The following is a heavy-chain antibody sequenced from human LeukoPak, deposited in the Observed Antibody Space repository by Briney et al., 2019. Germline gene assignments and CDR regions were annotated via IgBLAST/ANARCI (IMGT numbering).Heavy chain of an antibody. V-gene: IGHV1-18*01. D-gene: IGHD2-21*02. CDR2: ISAYNDKT. J-gene: IGHJ3*02. Sequence: ASVKVSCKASGYTFPNYGINWVRQAPGQGLEWMGWISAYNDKTNYAQKVQGRVTMSTDTSTTTAYMELRSLRSDDTAMYYCARDRAYCGGDCFPGDAFDIWGQGTTVTVSS. CDR3: ARDRAYCGGDCFPGDAFDI. CDR1: GYTFPNYG.